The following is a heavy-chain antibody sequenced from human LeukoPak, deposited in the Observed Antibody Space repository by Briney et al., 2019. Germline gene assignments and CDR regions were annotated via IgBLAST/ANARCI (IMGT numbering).Heavy chain of an antibody. V-gene: IGHV3-30-3*01. Sequence: PGGSLRLSCAASGFDFINFHIPWVRQAPGKGLEWLAFVSKDGNNIYYADSVKGRFTISRDNSKNTLYLQMNSLRAEDTAVYYCAKGLGELLWSPYFDYWGQGTLVTVSS. CDR3: AKGLGELLWSPYFDY. D-gene: IGHD3-10*01. J-gene: IGHJ4*02. CDR2: VSKDGNNI. CDR1: GFDFINFH.